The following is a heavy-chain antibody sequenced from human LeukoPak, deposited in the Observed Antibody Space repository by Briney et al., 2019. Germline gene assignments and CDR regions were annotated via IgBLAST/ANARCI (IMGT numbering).Heavy chain of an antibody. CDR3: ASQRGRSSGWFDY. CDR2: IYSGGST. D-gene: IGHD6-19*01. CDR1: EFTVSSNY. V-gene: IGHV3-66*04. J-gene: IGHJ4*02. Sequence: PGGSLRLSCAASEFTVSSNYMSWVRQAPGKGLEWVSVIYSGGSTYYADSVKGRFTISRDNSKNTLYLQMNSLRVEDTAVYYCASQRGRSSGWFDYWGQGTLVTVSS.